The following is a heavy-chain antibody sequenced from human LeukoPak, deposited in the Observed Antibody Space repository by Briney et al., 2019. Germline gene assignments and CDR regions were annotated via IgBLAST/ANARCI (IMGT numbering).Heavy chain of an antibody. CDR2: INHSGST. D-gene: IGHD2-15*01. CDR1: GGSISSYY. Sequence: HPSETLSLTCTVSGGSISSYYWSWIRQPPGKGLEWIGEINHSGSTNYNPSLKSRVTISVDTSKNQFSLKLSSVTAADTAVYYCAREPRYCSGTNCYRGGYMDVWGKGTTVTVSS. J-gene: IGHJ6*03. V-gene: IGHV4-34*01. CDR3: AREPRYCSGTNCYRGGYMDV.